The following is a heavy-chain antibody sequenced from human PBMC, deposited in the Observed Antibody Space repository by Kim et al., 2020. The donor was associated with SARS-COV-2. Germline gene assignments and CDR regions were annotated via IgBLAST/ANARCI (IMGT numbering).Heavy chain of an antibody. D-gene: IGHD6-6*01. J-gene: IGHJ4*02. V-gene: IGHV4-39*01. Sequence: TSYHPSLESRVTISIDTSKTQFSLTLSLVTAADTAVYYCARASRSSDDFWGQGILVTVSS. CDR3: ARASRSSDDF. CDR2: T.